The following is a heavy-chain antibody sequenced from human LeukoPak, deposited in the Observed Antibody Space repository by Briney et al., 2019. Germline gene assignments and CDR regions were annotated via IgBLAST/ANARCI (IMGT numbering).Heavy chain of an antibody. J-gene: IGHJ5*02. CDR3: ARGEYYDFWSGSWFDP. CDR1: GFTFSYYS. CDR2: ISSTSSTI. D-gene: IGHD3-3*01. V-gene: IGHV3-48*04. Sequence: GGSLRLSCAASGFTFSYYSMHWVRQAPGKGLEWVSYISSTSSTIYYADSVQGRFTISRDNAKNSLYLQMNSLRAEDTAVYYCARGEYYDFWSGSWFDPWGQGALVTVSS.